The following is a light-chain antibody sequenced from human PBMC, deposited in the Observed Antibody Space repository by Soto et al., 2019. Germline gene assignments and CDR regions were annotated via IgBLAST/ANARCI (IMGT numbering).Light chain of an antibody. Sequence: QSALTQPASVSGSPGQSIAISCTGTSSDVGAYTSVSWYQQYPGKAPKLMIHDVSNRPSGVSDRFSGSKSGNTASLTISGLQAEDEADYYCSSYTSSSFYVFGSGTQLTVL. CDR3: SSYTSSSFYV. CDR2: DVS. CDR1: SSDVGAYTS. J-gene: IGLJ7*01. V-gene: IGLV2-14*01.